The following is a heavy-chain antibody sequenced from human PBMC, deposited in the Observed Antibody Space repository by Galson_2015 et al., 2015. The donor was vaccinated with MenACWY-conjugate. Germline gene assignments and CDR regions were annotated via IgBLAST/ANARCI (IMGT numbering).Heavy chain of an antibody. Sequence: SLRLSCAASGFTFSNYWMHWVRQGPGKGLEWHSRIDNDGNRITYADSVKGRFTISRDNAKNTLYLQINSVRADDTAVYYCSRGGEAKLIIVGGISDIWGQGTTVTVSS. V-gene: IGHV3-74*01. CDR3: SRGGEAKLIIVGGISDI. J-gene: IGHJ3*02. D-gene: IGHD1-26*01. CDR2: IDNDGNRI. CDR1: GFTFSNYW.